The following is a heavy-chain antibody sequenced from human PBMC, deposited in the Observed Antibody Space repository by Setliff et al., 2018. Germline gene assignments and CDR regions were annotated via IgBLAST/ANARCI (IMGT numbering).Heavy chain of an antibody. CDR2: IDYTGNT. D-gene: IGHD3-22*01. CDR3: ARVAYYYDTSGYYYDLNWYFDL. CDR1: GGSISTDHYY. Sequence: PSETLSLTCTASGGSISTDHYYWGWIRQPPGKGLEWIGSIDYTGNTWHNPSLKSRVTISVDTSKNQSSLNLSSVTAADTAVYYCARVAYYYDTSGYYYDLNWYFDLWGRGTLVTVSS. J-gene: IGHJ2*01. V-gene: IGHV4-39*01.